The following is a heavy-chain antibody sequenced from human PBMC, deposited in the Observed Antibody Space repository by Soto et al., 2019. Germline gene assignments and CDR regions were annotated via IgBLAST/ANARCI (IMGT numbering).Heavy chain of an antibody. Sequence: DVQLVQSGAEVKKPGESLRISCKGSGYDFSAYWINWVRQMPGQGLEWMGTFYPGDSDVRYSPSFQGQVTISVDKSISIAYLQWSSLKAADTAIYYCARTDYGSGTFDSWGQGTLVTVSS. CDR1: GYDFSAYW. J-gene: IGHJ4*02. CDR2: FYPGDSDV. CDR3: ARTDYGSGTFDS. V-gene: IGHV5-51*03. D-gene: IGHD3-10*01.